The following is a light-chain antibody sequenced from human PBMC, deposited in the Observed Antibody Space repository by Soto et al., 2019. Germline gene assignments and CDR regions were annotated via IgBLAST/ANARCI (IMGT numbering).Light chain of an antibody. CDR1: SSDVGGYNY. CDR2: EVS. CDR3: SSYTGSTPEV. Sequence: QSALTQPASVSGSPGQSITISCTGTSSDVGGYNYVSWYQQHPGKAPRLMIYEVSNRSSGVSNRFSGSKSGNTASLTISGLQAEDEDDYYCSSYTGSTPEVFGAGTKVTVL. J-gene: IGLJ3*02. V-gene: IGLV2-14*01.